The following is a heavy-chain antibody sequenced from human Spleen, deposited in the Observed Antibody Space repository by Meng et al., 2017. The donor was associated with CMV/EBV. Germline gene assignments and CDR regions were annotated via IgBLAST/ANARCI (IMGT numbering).Heavy chain of an antibody. J-gene: IGHJ6*02. Sequence: ASVKVSCKASGYTFTSYDINWVRQATGQGLEWMGWMNPNTGNTGSAQKFQGRVTMTRDTSISTVYMELSSLSSEDTAVYYCAREGRYSHGNDYYYGMDVWGQGTTVTVS. CDR2: MNPNTGNT. D-gene: IGHD5-18*01. CDR1: GYTFTSYD. V-gene: IGHV1-8*01. CDR3: AREGRYSHGNDYYYGMDV.